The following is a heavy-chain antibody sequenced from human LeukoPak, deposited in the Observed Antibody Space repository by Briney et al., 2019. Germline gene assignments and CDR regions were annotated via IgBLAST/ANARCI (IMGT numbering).Heavy chain of an antibody. CDR1: AYSFTGYY. J-gene: IGHJ4*02. Sequence: ASVTLSFKASAYSFTGYYMHWVRQAPGQGLEWMGRINPNSGGRNYAQKVQVRGTITSDRASSTAYMELSRLRSDDTAVYYCARPTDCGGDCYSFDYWGQGTLVTVSS. V-gene: IGHV1-2*06. D-gene: IGHD2-21*02. CDR2: INPNSGGR. CDR3: ARPTDCGGDCYSFDY.